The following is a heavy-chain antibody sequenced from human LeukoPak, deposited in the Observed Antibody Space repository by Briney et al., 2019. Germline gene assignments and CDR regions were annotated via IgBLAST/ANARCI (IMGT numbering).Heavy chain of an antibody. J-gene: IGHJ2*01. CDR1: GYSISSGYY. CDR3: ARVLHYDWYFDL. Sequence: SETLSLTCTVSGYSISSGYYWGWIRQPPGKGLEWIGSIYHSGSTYYNPSLKSRVTISVDTSKNQFSLKLSSVTAADTAVYYCARVLHYDWYFDLWGRGTLVTVSS. CDR2: IYHSGST. D-gene: IGHD3-16*01. V-gene: IGHV4-38-2*02.